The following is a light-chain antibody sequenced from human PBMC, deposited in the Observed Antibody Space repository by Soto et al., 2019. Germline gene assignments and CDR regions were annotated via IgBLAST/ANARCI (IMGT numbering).Light chain of an antibody. V-gene: IGKV1-8*01. J-gene: IGKJ4*01. CDR2: AAS. CDR3: QQYYIYPPT. Sequence: AIRMTQSPSYFSAPTGERVTTTGRAGQSIGTNLAWYQQIPGRAPKLLIFAASTLQRGVPSRFSGSGSGTDFTLTISCLQSEDFATYYCQQYYIYPPTFGGGTKVEIK. CDR1: QSIGTN.